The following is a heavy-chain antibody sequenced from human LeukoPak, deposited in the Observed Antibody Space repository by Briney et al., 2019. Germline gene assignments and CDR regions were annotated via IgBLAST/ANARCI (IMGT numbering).Heavy chain of an antibody. CDR1: GFTFSIYA. V-gene: IGHV3-23*01. CDR3: AKDVRSYYYYMDV. Sequence: GGSLRLSCAASGFTFSIYAMSWVRQAPGKGLQWASSITSRGESTWYVDSVKGRFTISRDNSKNTLYLQMSSLRAEDTAVYYCAKDVRSYYYYMDVWGKGTTVTVSS. J-gene: IGHJ6*03. CDR2: ITSRGEST.